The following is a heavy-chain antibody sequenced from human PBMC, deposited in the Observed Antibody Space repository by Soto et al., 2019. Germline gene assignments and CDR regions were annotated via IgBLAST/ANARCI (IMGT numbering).Heavy chain of an antibody. Sequence: QVQLVQSGADVKKPGSSVKVSCKASGGTFSSYAFSWVRQAPGQGLEWMGGIIRIFHTPTYAQKFQGRITITADASTRTASMELISLRSDDTAVYYCVHRRDGYNAAFFDYWGQGTLVTVSS. J-gene: IGHJ4*02. CDR2: IIRIFHTP. D-gene: IGHD5-12*01. CDR1: GGTFSSYA. CDR3: VHRRDGYNAAFFDY. V-gene: IGHV1-69*01.